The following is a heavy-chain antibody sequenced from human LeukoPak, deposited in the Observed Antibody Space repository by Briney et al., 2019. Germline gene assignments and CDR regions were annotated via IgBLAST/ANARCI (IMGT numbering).Heavy chain of an antibody. V-gene: IGHV1-69*05. CDR1: GGTFSSYA. Sequence: SVKVSCKASGGTFSSYAISWVRQAPGQGLEWMGRIIPIFGTANYAQKFQGRVTITTDESTSTAYMELSSLRSEDTAVYYCARDRSTYYDSSGYYYDPFDYWGQGTLVTVSS. D-gene: IGHD3-22*01. J-gene: IGHJ4*02. CDR2: IIPIFGTA. CDR3: ARDRSTYYDSSGYYYDPFDY.